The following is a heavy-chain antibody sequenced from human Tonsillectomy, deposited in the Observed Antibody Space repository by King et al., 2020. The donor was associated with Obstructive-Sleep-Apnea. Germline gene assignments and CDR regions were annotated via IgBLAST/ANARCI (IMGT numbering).Heavy chain of an antibody. V-gene: IGHV4-39*01. CDR3: ARSSGAVAGTAFDY. D-gene: IGHD6-19*01. Sequence: PLQESGPGLVKPSETLSLACTVSGVSISSTTYYWGWIRQPPGQGLEWIGNFYYTGSTYYKPSLKSRVAISVDTSKNQLSLEVTSVTAADTAVYYCARSSGAVAGTAFDYWGQGALVTVSS. CDR2: FYYTGST. J-gene: IGHJ4*02. CDR1: GVSISSTTYY.